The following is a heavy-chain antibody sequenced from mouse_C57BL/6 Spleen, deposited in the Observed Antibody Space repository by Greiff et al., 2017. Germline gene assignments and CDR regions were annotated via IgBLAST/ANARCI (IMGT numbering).Heavy chain of an antibody. CDR3: ARDRYGNYYFDY. J-gene: IGHJ2*01. CDR2: INYDGSST. D-gene: IGHD2-10*02. CDR1: GFTFSDYY. Sequence: EVKLVESEGGLVQPGSSMKLSCTASGFTFSDYYMAWVRQVPEKGLEWVANINYDGSSTYYLDSLKSRFIISRDNAKNILYLQMSSLKSEDTATYYCARDRYGNYYFDYWGQGTTLTVSS. V-gene: IGHV5-16*01.